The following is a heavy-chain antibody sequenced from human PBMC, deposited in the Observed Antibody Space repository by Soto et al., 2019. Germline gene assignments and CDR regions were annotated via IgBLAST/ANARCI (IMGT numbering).Heavy chain of an antibody. CDR1: GFTFSSYA. V-gene: IGHV3-23*01. J-gene: IGHJ4*02. CDR3: AKEYLTHYYDSSGCPGY. Sequence: GGSLRLSCAASGFTFSSYAMSWVRQAPGKGLEWVSAISGSGGSTYYADSVKGRFTISRDNSKNTLYLQMNSLRAEDTAVYYCAKEYLTHYYDSSGCPGYWGQGTLVTVS. CDR2: ISGSGGST. D-gene: IGHD3-22*01.